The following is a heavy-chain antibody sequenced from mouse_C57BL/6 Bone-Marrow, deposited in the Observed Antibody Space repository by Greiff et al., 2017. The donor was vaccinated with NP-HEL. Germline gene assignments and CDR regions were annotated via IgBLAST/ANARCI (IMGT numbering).Heavy chain of an antibody. J-gene: IGHJ4*01. CDR3: AREITTVVNYAMDY. CDR2: ISSGSSTI. Sequence: EVQLQGSGGGLVKPGGSLKLSCAASGFTFSDYGMHWVRQAPEKGLEWVAYISSGSSTIYYADTVKGRFTISRDNAKNTLFLQMTSLRSEDTAMYYCAREITTVVNYAMDYWGQGTSVTVSS. V-gene: IGHV5-17*01. CDR1: GFTFSDYG. D-gene: IGHD1-1*01.